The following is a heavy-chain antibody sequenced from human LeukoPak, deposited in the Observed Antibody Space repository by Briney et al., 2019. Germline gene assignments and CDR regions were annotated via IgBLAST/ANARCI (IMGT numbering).Heavy chain of an antibody. J-gene: IGHJ5*01. CDR3: ARGGWSLGYCSSSSCLDWFDS. V-gene: IGHV1-2*02. CDR1: RYTFTDYY. Sequence: ASVKVSCKASRYTFTDYYMHWVRQAPGQGLEWMGWINPNSGGTNYAQKFQGRVTMTRDTSISTAYVELSRLRSDDTAVYYCARGGWSLGYCSSSSCLDWFDSWGQGTLVTVSS. CDR2: INPNSGGT. D-gene: IGHD2-2*01.